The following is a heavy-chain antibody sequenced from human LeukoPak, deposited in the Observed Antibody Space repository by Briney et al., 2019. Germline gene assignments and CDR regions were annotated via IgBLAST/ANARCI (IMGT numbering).Heavy chain of an antibody. V-gene: IGHV4-39*01. CDR3: ARLQSDSTNGVAGDY. CDR2: FYHSGST. J-gene: IGHJ4*02. D-gene: IGHD2-8*01. Sequence: PSETLSLTCTVSGGSISSSNYYWGWIRQPPGKGLEWIGNFYHSGSTYYNPSLKSRVTIFVDTSKNQFSLKLSSVTAADTAVYYCARLQSDSTNGVAGDYWGQGTLVTVSS. CDR1: GGSISSSNYY.